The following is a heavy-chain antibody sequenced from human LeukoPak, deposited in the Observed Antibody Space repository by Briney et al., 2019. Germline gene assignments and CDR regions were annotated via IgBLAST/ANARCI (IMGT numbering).Heavy chain of an antibody. J-gene: IGHJ4*02. CDR1: GFIFSSYT. CDR2: IINSSSYI. V-gene: IGHV3-21*03. Sequence: GGSLRLSCAASGFIFSSYTMNWVRQAPGKGLEWVSSIINSSSYIYYADSVKGRFTISRDNAKNSLYLQMNSLRAEDTAVYYCARDFGGYCSSSSCYLGFLDYWGQGTLVTVSS. CDR3: ARDFGGYCSSSSCYLGFLDY. D-gene: IGHD2-2*01.